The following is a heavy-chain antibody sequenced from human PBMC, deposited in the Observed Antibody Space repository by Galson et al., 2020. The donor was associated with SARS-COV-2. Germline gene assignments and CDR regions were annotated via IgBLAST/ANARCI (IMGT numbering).Heavy chain of an antibody. Sequence: SETLSLTCTVSGGSISSYYWSWIRQPPGKGLEWIGYIYYSGSTNYNPSLKSRVTISVDTSKNQFSLKLSSVTAADTAVYYCARDRGDYCSSTSCPWSWYFDLWSRGTLVTVS. CDR2: IYYSGST. V-gene: IGHV4-59*01. J-gene: IGHJ2*01. CDR3: ARDRGDYCSSTSCPWSWYFDL. CDR1: GGSISSYY. D-gene: IGHD2-2*01.